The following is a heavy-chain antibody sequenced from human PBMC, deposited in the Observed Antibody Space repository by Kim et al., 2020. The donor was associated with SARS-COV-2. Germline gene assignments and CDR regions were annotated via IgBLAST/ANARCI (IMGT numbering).Heavy chain of an antibody. J-gene: IGHJ4*02. CDR3: ALWFGESNIFDY. CDR1: GGTFSSYA. D-gene: IGHD3-10*01. Sequence: SVKVSCKASGGTFSSYAISWVRQAPGQGLEWMGGIIPIFGTANYAQKFQGRVTITADESTSTAYMELSSLRSEDTAVYYCALWFGESNIFDYWGQGTLVTVSS. CDR2: IIPIFGTA. V-gene: IGHV1-69*13.